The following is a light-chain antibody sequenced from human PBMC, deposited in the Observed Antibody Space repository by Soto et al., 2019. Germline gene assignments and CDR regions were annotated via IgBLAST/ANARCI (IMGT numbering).Light chain of an antibody. CDR3: GSWDSSLSAHV. Sequence: SVLTQPPSVSAAPGQKVTISCSGSSSNIGGNSVSWYQQLPGTAPKLLIYDDNKRPSGIPDRFSDSKSGTSATLGITGFQTGDEADYYCGSWDSSLSAHVFGTGTKVTVL. V-gene: IGLV1-51*01. J-gene: IGLJ1*01. CDR1: SSNIGGNS. CDR2: DDN.